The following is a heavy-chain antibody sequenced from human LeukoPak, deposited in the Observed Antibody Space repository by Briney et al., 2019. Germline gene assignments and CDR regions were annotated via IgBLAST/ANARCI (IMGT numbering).Heavy chain of an antibody. D-gene: IGHD2-2*01. V-gene: IGHV1-69*05. Sequence: SVKVSCKASGGTFISYAISWVRQAPGQGLEWMGGIIPIFGTANYAQKFQGRVTITTDESTSTAYMELSSLRSEDTAVYYCARGVVVPAAMGADYWGQGTLVTVSS. CDR1: GGTFISYA. CDR2: IIPIFGTA. CDR3: ARGVVVPAAMGADY. J-gene: IGHJ4*02.